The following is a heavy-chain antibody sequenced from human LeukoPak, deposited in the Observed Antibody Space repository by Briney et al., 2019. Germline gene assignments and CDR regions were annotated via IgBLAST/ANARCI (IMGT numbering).Heavy chain of an antibody. Sequence: GGSLRLSCAASGLTFSDYYMSWIRQAPGKGLEWVSYISSSGSTIYYADSVKGRFTISRDNAKNSLYLQMNSLRAEDTAVYYCAGDRATSYFDYWGQGALVTISS. CDR1: GLTFSDYY. V-gene: IGHV3-11*04. CDR2: ISSSGSTI. J-gene: IGHJ4*02. D-gene: IGHD1-26*01. CDR3: AGDRATSYFDY.